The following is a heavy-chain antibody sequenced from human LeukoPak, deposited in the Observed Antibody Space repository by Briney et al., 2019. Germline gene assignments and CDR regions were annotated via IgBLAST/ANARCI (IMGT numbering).Heavy chain of an antibody. CDR2: ISGSGGST. Sequence: AGGSLRLSCAASGFTFSSYAMSWVRQAPGKGLEWVSAISGSGGSTYYADSVKGRFTISRDNSKNTLHQQMNSLRAEDTAVYYCAKREIAVAGSFDYWGQGTLVTVSS. CDR3: AKREIAVAGSFDY. V-gene: IGHV3-23*01. CDR1: GFTFSSYA. D-gene: IGHD6-19*01. J-gene: IGHJ4*02.